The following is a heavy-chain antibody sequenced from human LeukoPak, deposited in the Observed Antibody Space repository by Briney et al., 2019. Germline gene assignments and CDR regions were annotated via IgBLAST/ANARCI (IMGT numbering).Heavy chain of an antibody. V-gene: IGHV3-48*04. CDR1: GFTFSSYS. CDR3: ASLYGGNSYDY. J-gene: IGHJ4*02. D-gene: IGHD4-23*01. CDR2: ISSSSTI. Sequence: GGSLRLSCAASGFTFSSYSMNWVRQAPGKGLEWVSYISSSSTIYYADSVKGRFTISRDNAKNSLYLQMNSLRAEDTAVYYCASLYGGNSYDYWGQGTLVTVSS.